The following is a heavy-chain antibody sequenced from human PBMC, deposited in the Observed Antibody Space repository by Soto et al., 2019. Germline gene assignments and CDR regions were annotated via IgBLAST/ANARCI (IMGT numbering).Heavy chain of an antibody. J-gene: IGHJ3*01. CDR2: VIPLFGTT. Sequence: QVQLVQSGAEVRKPGSSVKVSCKTSGGTFTTYTIYWVRQAPGQGLEWMGRVIPLFGTTKYGQNFQDRVTITAEESTSTAYLELSSLRSEDTAVYYCARRLDDRADAAFDVWGEGTAVTVSA. D-gene: IGHD6-25*01. CDR1: GGTFTTYT. CDR3: ARRLDDRADAAFDV. V-gene: IGHV1-69*18.